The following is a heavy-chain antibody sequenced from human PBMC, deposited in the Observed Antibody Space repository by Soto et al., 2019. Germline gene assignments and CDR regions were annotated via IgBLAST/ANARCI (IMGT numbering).Heavy chain of an antibody. CDR1: GFTFSSYA. V-gene: IGHV3-23*01. D-gene: IGHD6-6*01. CDR3: AKWGRDNSSSSKCSDY. J-gene: IGHJ4*02. CDR2: ISGSGGST. Sequence: EVQLLESGGGLVQPGGSLRLSCAASGFTFSSYAMSWVRQAPGKGLEWVSAISGSGGSTYDPDSVKGRLTISRDNSKNTLYLQMNSLRAEDTAVYYCAKWGRDNSSSSKCSDYWGQGNLVTVSS.